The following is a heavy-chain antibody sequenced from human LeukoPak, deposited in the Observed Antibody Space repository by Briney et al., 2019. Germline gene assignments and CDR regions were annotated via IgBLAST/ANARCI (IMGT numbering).Heavy chain of an antibody. V-gene: IGHV1-2*02. Sequence: PRASVKVSCKASGYTFTGYYMHWVRQAPGQGLEWMGWINPNSGGTNYAQKFQGRVTMTRDTSISTAYMELSRLRSDDTAVYYCATPQGVYYYDSSGYYAEYFQHWGQGTLVTVSS. J-gene: IGHJ1*01. CDR1: GYTFTGYY. CDR3: ATPQGVYYYDSSGYYAEYFQH. CDR2: INPNSGGT. D-gene: IGHD3-22*01.